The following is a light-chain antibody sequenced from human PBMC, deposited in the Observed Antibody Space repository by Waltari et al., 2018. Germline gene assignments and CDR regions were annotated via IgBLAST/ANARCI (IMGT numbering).Light chain of an antibody. CDR3: QESYSSPRGA. CDR2: AAS. CDR1: QSIGNY. Sequence: EIQMTQSPSSLAASVGDRVTITCRASQSIGNYLNLYVQKAGQAPKLLIYAASSLQSGVSSRFTGSGSETDFTLTISGLQPDDFATYYCQESYSSPRGAFGQGTKLEIK. J-gene: IGKJ2*01. V-gene: IGKV1-39*01.